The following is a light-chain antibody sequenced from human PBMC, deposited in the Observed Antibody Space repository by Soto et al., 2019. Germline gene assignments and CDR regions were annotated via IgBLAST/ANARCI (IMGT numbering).Light chain of an antibody. J-gene: IGKJ1*01. Sequence: DIQMTQSPSSLSASVEDRVIITCRASQSISNHLNWYQQKPGKAPKLLIFAASSLQSGVPSRFSGSRSGPDFTLTIRSLQSEDSALYYCHQYNNWPWTFGQGTKVDIK. V-gene: IGKV1-39*01. CDR1: QSISNH. CDR2: AAS. CDR3: HQYNNWPWT.